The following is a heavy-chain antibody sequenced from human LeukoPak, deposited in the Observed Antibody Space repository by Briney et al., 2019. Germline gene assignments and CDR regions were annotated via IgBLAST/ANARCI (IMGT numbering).Heavy chain of an antibody. CDR3: ARDYDWDFDF. CDR1: GFPFSSHV. D-gene: IGHD3-9*01. V-gene: IGHV3-48*02. J-gene: IGHJ4*02. CDR2: INHNGEAI. Sequence: GGSLRLSCAASGFPFSSHVLSWVRQAPGKGLEWIAYINHNGEAIYYPDFVKGRFIISRGNAKNSLFLQMNDLRDEDTAVYYCARDYDWDFDFWGQGTRVTVSS.